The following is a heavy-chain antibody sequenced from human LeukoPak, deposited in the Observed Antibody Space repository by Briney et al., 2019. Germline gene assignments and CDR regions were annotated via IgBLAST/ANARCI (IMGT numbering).Heavy chain of an antibody. D-gene: IGHD3-10*01. V-gene: IGHV3-49*04. J-gene: IGHJ4*02. CDR1: GFTFGDYA. CDR2: IRSKAYGGTT. CDR3: TRGALLWFGESFDY. Sequence: GGSLRLSCTASGFTFGDYAMSWVRQAPGKGLEWVGFIRSKAYGGTTEYAASVKGRFTISRDDSKSIAYLQMNSLKTEDTAVYYCTRGALLWFGESFDYWGQGTLVTVSS.